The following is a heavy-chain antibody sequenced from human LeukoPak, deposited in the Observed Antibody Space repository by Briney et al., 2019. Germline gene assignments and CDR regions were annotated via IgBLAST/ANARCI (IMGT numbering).Heavy chain of an antibody. J-gene: IGHJ6*02. CDR3: AKDVVYYGSGSYHGMDV. CDR2: ISSSSSYI. CDR1: GFTFSSYS. Sequence: PGGSLRLSCAASGFTFSSYSMNWVRQAPGKGLEWVSSISSSSSYIYYADSVKGRFTISRDNAKNSLYLQMNSLRAEDTALYYCAKDVVYYGSGSYHGMDVWGQGTTVTVSS. V-gene: IGHV3-21*04. D-gene: IGHD3-10*01.